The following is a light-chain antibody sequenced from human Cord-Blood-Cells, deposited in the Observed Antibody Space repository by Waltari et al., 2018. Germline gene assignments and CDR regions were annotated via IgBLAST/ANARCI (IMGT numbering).Light chain of an antibody. Sequence: EIVLTQSPGTLSLSPGERATLSCRASQSVSSSYLAWYQQKPGQAPRLRIYGASSRATGIPDRFRGRGSGTDFTLTISRLEPEDFAVYYCQQYGSSPQTFGQGTKVEIK. CDR2: GAS. J-gene: IGKJ1*01. V-gene: IGKV3-20*01. CDR1: QSVSSSY. CDR3: QQYGSSPQT.